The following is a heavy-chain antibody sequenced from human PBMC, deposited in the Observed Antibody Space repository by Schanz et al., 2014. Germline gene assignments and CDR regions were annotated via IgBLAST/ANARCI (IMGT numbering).Heavy chain of an antibody. Sequence: QVQLQESGPRLVKPSQTLSLTCTVSGGSIDVSGYYWSWIRQQPGKALEWIGYIYHSGNTYFKPSLQSRLAMSVDTAKNQFSLSLSSATAADTAVYYCARGYSAMGNGLEFFASWGQGTLVTVSS. CDR1: GGSIDVSGYY. CDR2: IYHSGNT. CDR3: ARGYSAMGNGLEFFAS. J-gene: IGHJ4*02. D-gene: IGHD5-18*01. V-gene: IGHV4-31*03.